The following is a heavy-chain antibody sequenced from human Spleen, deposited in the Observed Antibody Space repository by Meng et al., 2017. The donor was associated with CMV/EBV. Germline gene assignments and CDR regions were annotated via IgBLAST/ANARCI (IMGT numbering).Heavy chain of an antibody. J-gene: IGHJ6*02. CDR1: GFTFSSYA. CDR2: IYSGGSST. Sequence: GESLKISCAASGFTFSSYAMSWVRQAPGKGLEWVSVIYSGGSSTYYADSVKGRFTISRDNSKNTLYLQMNSLRADDTAVYYCARTFYHSHEGGNYYSFYGVDVWGQGTTVTVSS. CDR3: ARTFYHSHEGGNYYSFYGVDV. D-gene: IGHD2/OR15-2a*01. V-gene: IGHV3-23*03.